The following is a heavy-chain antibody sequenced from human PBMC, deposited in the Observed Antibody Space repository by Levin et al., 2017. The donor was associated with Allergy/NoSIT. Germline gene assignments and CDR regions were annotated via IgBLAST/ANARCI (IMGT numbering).Heavy chain of an antibody. CDR2: IYYSGST. Sequence: SETLSLTCTVSGGSISSGGYYWSWIRQHPGKGLEWIGYIYYSGSTYYNPSLKSRVTISVDTSKNQFSLKLSSVTAADTAVYYCARDRRYYGVYFDYWGQGTLVTVSS. CDR3: ARDRRYYGVYFDY. V-gene: IGHV4-31*03. D-gene: IGHD3-3*01. CDR1: GGSISSGGYY. J-gene: IGHJ4*02.